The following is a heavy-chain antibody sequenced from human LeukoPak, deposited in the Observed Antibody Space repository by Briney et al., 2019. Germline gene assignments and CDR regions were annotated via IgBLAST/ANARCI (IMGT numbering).Heavy chain of an antibody. CDR3: ARHPDLDY. Sequence: GSLRLSCAASGFTFSSYSMNWVRQAPGKGLEWIASINYSGRTYYNPSLKSRVTIPVDTSKNQFSLKLTSMTAADTAVYYCARHPDLDYWGQGILVTVSS. CDR2: INYSGRT. J-gene: IGHJ4*02. V-gene: IGHV4-59*05. CDR1: GFTFSSYSMN.